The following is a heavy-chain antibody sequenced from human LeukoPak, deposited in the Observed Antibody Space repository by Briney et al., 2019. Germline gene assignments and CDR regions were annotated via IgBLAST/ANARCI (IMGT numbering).Heavy chain of an antibody. J-gene: IGHJ4*02. Sequence: GESLKISCKGSGYSFSNYWISWVRQMPGKGLEWMGRIDPSDSYTRYSPSFEGHVTISVDKSISTAFLQWNSLKASDSAMYYCATGASKVTTDFANYWGQGTQVAVSS. V-gene: IGHV5-10-1*01. D-gene: IGHD4-17*01. CDR1: GYSFSNYW. CDR3: ATGASKVTTDFANY. CDR2: IDPSDSYT.